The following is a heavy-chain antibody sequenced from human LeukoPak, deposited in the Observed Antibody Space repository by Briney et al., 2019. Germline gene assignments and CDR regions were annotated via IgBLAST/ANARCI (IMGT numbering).Heavy chain of an antibody. V-gene: IGHV4-30-4*01. Sequence: SETLSLTCAVSGGSISSGDYYWRWIRQPPGKGLEWIEYIYYSGSTYYNPSLKSRVTISVDTSKNQFSLKLRSVTAADTAVYYCARVTRGYYDSSGCVDYWGQGTLVTVSS. D-gene: IGHD3-22*01. CDR1: GGSISSGDYY. J-gene: IGHJ4*02. CDR3: ARVTRGYYDSSGCVDY. CDR2: IYYSGST.